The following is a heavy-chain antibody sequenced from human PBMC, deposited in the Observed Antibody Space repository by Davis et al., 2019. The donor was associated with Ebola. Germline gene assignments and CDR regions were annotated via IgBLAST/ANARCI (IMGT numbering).Heavy chain of an antibody. CDR2: IKQDGSEK. D-gene: IGHD3-16*02. V-gene: IGHV3-7*03. Sequence: GESLKISCAASGFTFSSYWMSWVRQAPGKGLEWVANIKQDGSEKYYVDSVKGRFTISRDNSKNTLYLQMNSLRAEDTAVYYCAKDRGDYVWGSYPQPGDYWGQGTLVTVSS. J-gene: IGHJ4*02. CDR3: AKDRGDYVWGSYPQPGDY. CDR1: GFTFSSYW.